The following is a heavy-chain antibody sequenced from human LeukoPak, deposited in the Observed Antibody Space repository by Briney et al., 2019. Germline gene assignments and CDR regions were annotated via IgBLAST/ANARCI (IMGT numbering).Heavy chain of an antibody. CDR2: ISDSGAHT. J-gene: IGHJ4*02. CDR3: AKGGYGYSPFDY. V-gene: IGHV3-23*01. D-gene: IGHD5-18*01. CDR1: GFTFSSYA. Sequence: GGSLRLSCAASGFTFSSYAMSWVRQAPGKGLEWVSAISDSGAHTYTDSVKGRYTISRDNSKNTLHLQMNSLRAEDTAVYYCAKGGYGYSPFDYWGQGSLVTVSS.